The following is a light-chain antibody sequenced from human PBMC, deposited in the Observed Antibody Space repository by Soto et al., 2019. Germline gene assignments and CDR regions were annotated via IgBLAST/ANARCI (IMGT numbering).Light chain of an antibody. Sequence: DIQMTQSPSTLSASVGDRVTITCRASQSISSWLAWYQQKPGQAPKLLIYKASNLQSGVPSRFSGSGSGKEFTLAISSLQPDDSATYYCQQYNDNWTFGQGTKVQIK. CDR2: KAS. J-gene: IGKJ1*01. CDR3: QQYNDNWT. CDR1: QSISSW. V-gene: IGKV1-5*03.